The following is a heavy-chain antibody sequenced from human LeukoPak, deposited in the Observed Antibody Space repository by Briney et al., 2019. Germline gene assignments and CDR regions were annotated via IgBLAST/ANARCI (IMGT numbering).Heavy chain of an antibody. V-gene: IGHV4-4*07. CDR1: GGSISSYY. CDR3: ARVIGYSSSCYPDY. D-gene: IGHD6-13*01. CDR2: IYTSGRT. Sequence: SETQSLTCTVSGGSISSYYWSWIRQPAGKGLEWLGRIYTSGRTTYNPSLTGRATMAIATSKHQFSLRLTSEPAADTAVYYCARVIGYSSSCYPDYWGQGTLVTVSS. J-gene: IGHJ4*02.